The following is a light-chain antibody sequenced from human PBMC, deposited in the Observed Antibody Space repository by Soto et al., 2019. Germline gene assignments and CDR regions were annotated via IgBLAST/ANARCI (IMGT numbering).Light chain of an antibody. CDR2: DAS. V-gene: IGKV1-33*01. CDR1: QTINNY. J-gene: IGKJ1*01. CDR3: QQYDNLPPTWT. Sequence: DIQMTHSPSSLSASVGDRVTMTCXSIQTINNYLNWYQQTPGKAPKLLIYDASNLETGVPSRFSGSGSGTHFTFTISNLQPEDIATYYCQQYDNLPPTWTFGQGTKVDIK.